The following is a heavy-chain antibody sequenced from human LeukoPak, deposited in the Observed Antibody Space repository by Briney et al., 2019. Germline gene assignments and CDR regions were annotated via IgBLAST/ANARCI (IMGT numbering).Heavy chain of an antibody. J-gene: IGHJ6*02. V-gene: IGHV4-38-2*02. CDR2: IYHSGST. CDR1: GYSISSGYY. D-gene: IGHD3-22*01. Sequence: SETLSLTCTVSGYSISSGYYWGWIRQPPGKGLEWIGSIYHSGSTYYNPSLKSRVTISVDTSKNQFSLKLSSVTAADTAVYYCARELLYYYDSSGYLPYYYGMDVWGQGTTVTVSS. CDR3: ARELLYYYDSSGYLPYYYGMDV.